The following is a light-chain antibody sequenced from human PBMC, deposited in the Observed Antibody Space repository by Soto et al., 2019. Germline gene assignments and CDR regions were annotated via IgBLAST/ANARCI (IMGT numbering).Light chain of an antibody. CDR1: SSNIGSNT. V-gene: IGLV1-44*01. CDR2: AFT. J-gene: IGLJ3*02. Sequence: QSVLTQPPSASGTPGQRVTISCSGSSSNIGSNTVNWYQQLPGTAPKLLIYAFTERPSGVPARFSGSRSASSASLAVTGLQAEDEADYYCQSYDIRLSGWVFGGGTKITVL. CDR3: QSYDIRLSGWV.